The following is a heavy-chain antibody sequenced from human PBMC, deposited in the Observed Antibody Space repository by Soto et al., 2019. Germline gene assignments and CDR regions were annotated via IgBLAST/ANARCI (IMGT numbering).Heavy chain of an antibody. CDR2: IWYDGSNK. CDR3: ARDPDNLIAAAGRLGYYYGMDV. J-gene: IGHJ6*02. CDR1: GFTFSSYG. D-gene: IGHD6-13*01. V-gene: IGHV3-33*01. Sequence: GGSLRLSCAASGFTFSSYGMHWVRQAPGKGLEWVAVIWYDGSNKYYADSVKGRFTISRDNSKNTLYLQMNSLRAEDTAVYYWARDPDNLIAAAGRLGYYYGMDVWGQGTTVTVSS.